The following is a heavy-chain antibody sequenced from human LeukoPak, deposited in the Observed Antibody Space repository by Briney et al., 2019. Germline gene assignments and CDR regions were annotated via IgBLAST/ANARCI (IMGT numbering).Heavy chain of an antibody. D-gene: IGHD1-26*01. CDR1: GFTVSSNY. J-gene: IGHJ4*02. V-gene: IGHV3-23*01. CDR2: ISGSVGST. Sequence: GGSLRLSCAASGFTVSSNYMSWVRQAPGKGLEWVSTISGSVGSTYYADSMKGRFIISRDNSKNTLYLQMNSLRAEDTAVYYCAASANLLYWGQGTLVTVSS. CDR3: AASANLLY.